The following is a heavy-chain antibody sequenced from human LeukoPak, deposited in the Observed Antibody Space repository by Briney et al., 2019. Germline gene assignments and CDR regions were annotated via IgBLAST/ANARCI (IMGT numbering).Heavy chain of an antibody. J-gene: IGHJ5*02. CDR3: AGVWGGYYDSSAYFLIDP. D-gene: IGHD3-22*01. V-gene: IGHV1-18*01. Sequence: ASVKVSCKASGYTFTSYGISWVRQAPGQGLEWMGWISAYNGNTNYAQKLQGRVTMTTDTSTSTAYMELRSLRSDDTAVYYCAGVWGGYYDSSAYFLIDPWGQGTLVTVSS. CDR2: ISAYNGNT. CDR1: GYTFTSYG.